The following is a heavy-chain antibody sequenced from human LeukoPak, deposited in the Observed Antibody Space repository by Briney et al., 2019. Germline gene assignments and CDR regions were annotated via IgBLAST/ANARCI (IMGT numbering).Heavy chain of an antibody. Sequence: ASVKVSSKASGYTFPGYYMHWVRQAPGQGLEWMGWINPNSGGTNYAQQFQGRVTMTRDTSITTAYMELSRLRSDDTAVYYCARAGRSVGYIGYILFDFWGQGTLLTVSS. CDR1: GYTFPGYY. CDR3: ARAGRSVGYIGYILFDF. D-gene: IGHD5-12*01. V-gene: IGHV1-2*02. CDR2: INPNSGGT. J-gene: IGHJ4*02.